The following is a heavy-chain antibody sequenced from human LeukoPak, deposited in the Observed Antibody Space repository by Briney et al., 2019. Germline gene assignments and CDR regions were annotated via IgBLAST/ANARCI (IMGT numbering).Heavy chain of an antibody. D-gene: IGHD6-25*01. CDR3: TTAAFH. Sequence: GASLRLSCAPSGFTFSSYVMNWVRQAPGKGLEWGGHIRSETDGGTTDYAAPVKGRFTISSDDSKNTLNLQMNSLKTEDTAVYYCTTAAFHWGQGTLVTVSS. CDR2: IRSETDGGTT. CDR1: GFTFSSYV. J-gene: IGHJ1*01. V-gene: IGHV3-15*01.